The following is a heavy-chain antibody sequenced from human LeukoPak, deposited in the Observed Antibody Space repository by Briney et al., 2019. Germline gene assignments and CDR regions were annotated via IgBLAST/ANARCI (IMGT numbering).Heavy chain of an antibody. CDR2: IYYSGST. J-gene: IGHJ3*02. CDR3: ARLVTMISDAFDI. CDR1: GGSISSYY. V-gene: IGHV4-59*08. Sequence: ETLYLTCTVSGGSISSYYWSWIRQPPGKGLEWIGYIYYSGSTNYNPSLKSRVTISVDTSKNQFSLKLSSVTAADTAVYYCARLVTMISDAFDIWGQGTMVTVSS. D-gene: IGHD3-22*01.